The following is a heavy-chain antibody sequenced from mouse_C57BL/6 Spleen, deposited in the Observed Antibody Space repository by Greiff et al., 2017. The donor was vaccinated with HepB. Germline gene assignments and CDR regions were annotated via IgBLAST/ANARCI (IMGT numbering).Heavy chain of an antibody. CDR2: ISSGSSTI. CDR3: ARGWLLRDYAMDY. J-gene: IGHJ4*01. D-gene: IGHD2-3*01. CDR1: GFTFSDYG. V-gene: IGHV5-17*01. Sequence: DVMLVESGGGLVKPGGSLKLSCAASGFTFSDYGMHWVRQAPEQGLEWVAYISSGSSTIYYADTVKGRFTISRDNAKNTLFLQMTSLRSEDTAMYYCARGWLLRDYAMDYWGQGTSVTVSS.